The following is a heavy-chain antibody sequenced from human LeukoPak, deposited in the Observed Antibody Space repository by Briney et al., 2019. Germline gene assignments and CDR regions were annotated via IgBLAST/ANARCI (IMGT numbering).Heavy chain of an antibody. CDR3: VRDTNFCSGGSCPIDY. CDR1: GFTFSSYW. Sequence: PGGSLRLSCAASGFTFSSYWMTWVRQAPGKGLEWVANIKEDGSEENYVDSVKGRFTISRDNAKNSLFLQMNSLRAEDTAVYYCVRDTNFCSGGSCPIDYWGQGTLVTVSS. J-gene: IGHJ4*02. CDR2: IKEDGSEE. V-gene: IGHV3-7*01. D-gene: IGHD2-15*01.